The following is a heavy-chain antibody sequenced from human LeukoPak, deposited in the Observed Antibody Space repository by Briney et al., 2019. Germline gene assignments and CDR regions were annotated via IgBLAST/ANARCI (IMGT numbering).Heavy chain of an antibody. CDR2: IFPGDSDT. D-gene: IGHD1/OR15-1a*01. Sequence: GESLKISCKGSGYSFTTYWIGWVRQMPGKGLEWIGIIFPGDSDTTYSPSLQGQVTIPAGTSINTAYLQWSSLRASDTAMYYCATSESQTRFDYWGQGTPVTVSS. V-gene: IGHV5-51*01. CDR1: GYSFTTYW. J-gene: IGHJ4*02. CDR3: ATSESQTRFDY.